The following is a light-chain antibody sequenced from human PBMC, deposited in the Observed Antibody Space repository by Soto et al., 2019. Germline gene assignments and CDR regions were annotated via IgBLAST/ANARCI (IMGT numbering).Light chain of an antibody. Sequence: EIVLPQSPGTLSLSPGERATLSCRASQSVSSSYLAWYQQKPGQAPRLLMYGASSRATGIPDRFSGSGSGTDFTLTISRLEPEDFAVYYCHQYGSSRTVGQGNKVAIK. CDR1: QSVSSSY. J-gene: IGKJ1*01. V-gene: IGKV3-20*01. CDR3: HQYGSSRT. CDR2: GAS.